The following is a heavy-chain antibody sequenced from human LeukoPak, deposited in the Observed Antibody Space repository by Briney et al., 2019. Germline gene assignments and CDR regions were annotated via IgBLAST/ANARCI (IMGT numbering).Heavy chain of an antibody. CDR2: ISYDGSYT. V-gene: IGHV3-30*04. J-gene: IGHJ4*02. CDR3: ASMWEGGY. CDR1: GFTFSRYA. D-gene: IGHD1-26*01. Sequence: GGSLRLSSEASGFTFSRYAMHWVRQGPGKGLEWVAVISYDGSYTYYADSVKGRLTISRDNAQSSLFLQMNSLRDEDAAVYFCASMWEGGYWGQGTLVTVSS.